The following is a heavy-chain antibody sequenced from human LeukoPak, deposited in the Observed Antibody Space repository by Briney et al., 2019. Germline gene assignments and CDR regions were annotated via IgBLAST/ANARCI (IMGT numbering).Heavy chain of an antibody. CDR2: SGST. D-gene: IGHD3-3*01. CDR3: ARGSIFVNWFDP. V-gene: IGHV4-38-2*02. J-gene: IGHJ5*02. Sequence: PSETLSLTCTVSGYSISSGYYWGWIRQPPGKGLEWIGSGSTYYNPSLKSRVTISVDTSKNQFSLKLSSVTAADTAVYYCARGSIFVNWFDPWGQGTLVTVSS. CDR1: GYSISSGYY.